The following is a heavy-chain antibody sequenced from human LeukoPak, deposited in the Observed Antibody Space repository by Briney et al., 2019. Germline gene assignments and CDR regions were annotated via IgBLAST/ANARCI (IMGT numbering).Heavy chain of an antibody. Sequence: GGSLRLSCAASGFTVSSNYMSWVRQAPGKGLEWVSVIYSGGSTYYADSVKGRFTISRDNSKNTLYLQMNSLRAEDTAVYYCARALYDFWSGYTLGYWGQGTLVTVSS. CDR1: GFTVSSNY. D-gene: IGHD3-3*01. CDR3: ARALYDFWSGYTLGY. V-gene: IGHV3-66*02. CDR2: IYSGGST. J-gene: IGHJ4*02.